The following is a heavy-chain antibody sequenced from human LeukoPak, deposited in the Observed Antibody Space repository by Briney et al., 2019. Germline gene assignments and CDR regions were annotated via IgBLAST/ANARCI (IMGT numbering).Heavy chain of an antibody. J-gene: IGHJ5*02. CDR1: GFTFSSYA. V-gene: IGHV3-23*01. Sequence: PGGSLRLSCAASGFTFSSYAMSWVRQAPGKGLEWVSAISGSGGSTYYADSVKGRFTISRDNSKNTLYLQMNSLRAEDTAVYYCAKDGALCSGGSCYSKWFDPWGQGTLVTVSS. CDR2: ISGSGGST. D-gene: IGHD2-15*01. CDR3: AKDGALCSGGSCYSKWFDP.